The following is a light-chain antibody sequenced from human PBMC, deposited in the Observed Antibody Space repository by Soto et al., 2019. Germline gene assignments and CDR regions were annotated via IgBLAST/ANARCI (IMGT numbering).Light chain of an antibody. CDR1: KRVSSH. CDR2: GAS. J-gene: IGKJ4*02. Sequence: QSPATLSVYTGALATLSCRESKRVSSHLAWYQQKPGQAPRLLIDGASSRATCLPDRCSGRGAGTDSTRTLSRLEHEDVAVDYCQQDGSSGTFGLGPQVEIK. V-gene: IGKV3-20*01. CDR3: QQDGSSGT.